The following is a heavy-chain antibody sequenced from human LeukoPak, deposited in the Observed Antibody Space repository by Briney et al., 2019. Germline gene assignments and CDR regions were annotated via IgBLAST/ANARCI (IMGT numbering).Heavy chain of an antibody. CDR3: ARANTDYYDSSGYYYQGY. D-gene: IGHD3-22*01. J-gene: IGHJ4*02. Sequence: PGGSLRLSCAASGFTFSDYYMSWIRQAPGKGLEWVSYISSSGSTIYYADSLKGRFTISRDNAKNSLYLQMNSLRAEDTAVYCCARANTDYYDSSGYYYQGYWGQGTLVTVSS. CDR2: ISSSGSTI. CDR1: GFTFSDYY. V-gene: IGHV3-11*01.